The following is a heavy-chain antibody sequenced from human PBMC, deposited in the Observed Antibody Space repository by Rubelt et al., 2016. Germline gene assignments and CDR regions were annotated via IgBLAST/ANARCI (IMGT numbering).Heavy chain of an antibody. D-gene: IGHD6-6*01. Sequence: EVQLVQSGAEVKKPGESLKISCKTSGYSFPNYWIGWVRQMPGKGLEWMGVIYPGDSDTRSDPSLEGQVTISADKSISTAYGHWTSLKASDTAMYYGARRSSSSEYFEYWGQGTLVTVSS. CDR1: GYSFPNYW. J-gene: IGHJ4*02. V-gene: IGHV5-51*01. CDR2: IYPGDSDT. CDR3: ARRSSSSEYFEY.